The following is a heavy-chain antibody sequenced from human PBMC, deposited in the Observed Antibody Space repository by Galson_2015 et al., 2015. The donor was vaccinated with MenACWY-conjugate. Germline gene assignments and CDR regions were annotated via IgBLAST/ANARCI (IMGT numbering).Heavy chain of an antibody. CDR2: IWYDGTNK. Sequence: SLRLSCAASGFAFSGYAMHWVRQPPGKGPEWVAIIWYDGTNKYYADSVKGRFTISRDNSKNTLYLQMNSLRDEDTAVYYCARDYGSGTYYMGWFDPWGQGTLVTVSS. CDR1: GFAFSGYA. D-gene: IGHD3-10*01. CDR3: ARDYGSGTYYMGWFDP. V-gene: IGHV3-33*01. J-gene: IGHJ5*02.